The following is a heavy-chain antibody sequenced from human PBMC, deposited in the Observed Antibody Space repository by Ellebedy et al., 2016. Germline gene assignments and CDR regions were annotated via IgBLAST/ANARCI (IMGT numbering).Heavy chain of an antibody. CDR1: GFSVTSND. D-gene: IGHD2-8*01. CDR3: VTRHNGAFDL. Sequence: GGSLRLXXAASGFSVTSNDMSWVRQAPGRGLELVSLFYGGGAEYYADSVKGRFTITRDNSKNTLYLQMSGLGAEDTAVYYCVTRHNGAFDLWGQGTMVTVSS. V-gene: IGHV3-53*01. CDR2: FYGGGAE. J-gene: IGHJ3*01.